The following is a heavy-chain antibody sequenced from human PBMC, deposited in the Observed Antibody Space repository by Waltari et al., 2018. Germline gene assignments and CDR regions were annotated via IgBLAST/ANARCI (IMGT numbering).Heavy chain of an antibody. CDR3: ARVPYYINIWFDS. D-gene: IGHD3-22*01. V-gene: IGHV3-7*01. CDR2: INQKGSDR. CDR1: GFTFNSFG. J-gene: IGHJ5*01. Sequence: EVQLVESGGGLVQRGGSLRLSCGASGFTFNSFGMSWIRQAPGKGLEWVASINQKGSDRRYVDSVKDRVTIARDNARNSLFLQMNSLTAEDTAMYYCARVPYYINIWFDSWGQGTLVTVSS.